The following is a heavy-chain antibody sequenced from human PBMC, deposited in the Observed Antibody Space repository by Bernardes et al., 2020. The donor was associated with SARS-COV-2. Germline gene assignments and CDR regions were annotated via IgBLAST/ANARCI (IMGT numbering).Heavy chain of an antibody. CDR3: ARGGLGEMATIFHGMDV. D-gene: IGHD3-10*01. CDR2: IWYDGSLR. Sequence: GGSLRLSCAASGFSFSNYVMHWVRQAPGKGLEWVAVIWYDGSLRYYGDSVKGRFTISRDNSKNTVDLEMNSLRVEDTGLYYCARGGLGEMATIFHGMDVWGQGPRPPCP. J-gene: IGHJ6*02. CDR1: GFSFSNYV. V-gene: IGHV3-33*01.